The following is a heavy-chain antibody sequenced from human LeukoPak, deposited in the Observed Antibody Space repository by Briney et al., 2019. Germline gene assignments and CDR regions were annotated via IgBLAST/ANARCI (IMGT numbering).Heavy chain of an antibody. CDR3: ARESPVAAVGRSWFDP. J-gene: IGHJ5*02. V-gene: IGHV3-23*01. CDR2: ISGGGVTT. D-gene: IGHD6-13*01. CDR1: GFTFSSYA. Sequence: GGSLRLSCAASGFTFSSYAMSWVRQAPGKGLEWVATISGGGVTTYYADSVKGPLTISRDNSKNTVSLQMTSLRDDDTAVYSCARESPVAAVGRSWFDPWGQGTLVTVSS.